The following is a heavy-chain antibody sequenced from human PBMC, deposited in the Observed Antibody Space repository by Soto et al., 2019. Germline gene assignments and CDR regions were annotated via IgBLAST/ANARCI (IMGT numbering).Heavy chain of an antibody. J-gene: IGHJ6*02. D-gene: IGHD2-8*01. CDR1: GYTFTRYG. CDR2: ISGYNGDT. CDR3: AKNGQPTYYYYGMDV. Sequence: ASVKVSCKASGYTFTRYGISWVRQAPGQGLEWMGWISGYNGDTNYAQKFQGRVTMTVDTSTTTAFMELTSLTSDDRAVYYCAKNGQPTYYYYGMDVWGQGTTVTVS. V-gene: IGHV1-18*01.